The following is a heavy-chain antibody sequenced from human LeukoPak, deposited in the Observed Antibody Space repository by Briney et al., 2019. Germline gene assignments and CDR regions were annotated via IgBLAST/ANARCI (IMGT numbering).Heavy chain of an antibody. J-gene: IGHJ4*02. CDR1: GGSISSSSYY. Sequence: SETLSLTCTVSGGSISSSSYYWGWIRQPPGKGPEWIGSIYYSGSTYYNPSLKSRVTISVDTSKNQFSLKLSSVTAPDTAVYYCARLIGLGEVSPYFDSWGQGRLVTVSS. CDR2: IYYSGST. D-gene: IGHD3-16*02. V-gene: IGHV4-39*07. CDR3: ARLIGLGEVSPYFDS.